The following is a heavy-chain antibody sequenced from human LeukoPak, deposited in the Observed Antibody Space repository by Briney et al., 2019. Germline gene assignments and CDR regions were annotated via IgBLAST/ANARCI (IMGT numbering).Heavy chain of an antibody. CDR2: ISAYNCNT. J-gene: IGHJ6*02. CDR1: GYTFTSYG. Sequence: ASVKVSCKASGYTFTSYGISWVRQAPGQGLEWMGWISAYNCNTNYAQKLQGRVTMTTDTSTSTDYMELRSLRSDDTAVYYCARDVPYYYGSGSYFYGMDVWGQGTTVTVSS. CDR3: ARDVPYYYGSGSYFYGMDV. V-gene: IGHV1-18*01. D-gene: IGHD3-10*01.